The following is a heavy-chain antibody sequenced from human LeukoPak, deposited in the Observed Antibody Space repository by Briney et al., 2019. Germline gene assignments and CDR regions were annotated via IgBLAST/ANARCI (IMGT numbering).Heavy chain of an antibody. V-gene: IGHV1-58*02. CDR1: GFTFTSSA. CDR3: AADSVANYYYGMDV. Sequence: ASVKVSCKASGFTFTSSAMQWVRQARGQRLEWIGWIAVGSGNTNYAQKFQERVTITRDMSTSTAYMELSSLRSEDTAVYYCAADSVANYYYGMDVWGQGTTVTVSS. CDR2: IAVGSGNT. J-gene: IGHJ6*02. D-gene: IGHD2-15*01.